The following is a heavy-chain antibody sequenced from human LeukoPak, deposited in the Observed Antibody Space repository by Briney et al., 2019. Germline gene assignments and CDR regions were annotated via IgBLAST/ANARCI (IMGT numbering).Heavy chain of an antibody. J-gene: IGHJ6*03. CDR1: GFTFSSYS. Sequence: PGGALRLSCAASGFTFSSYSMNWVRQAPGKGLEWVSYISSSSSTIYYADSVKGRFTISRDNAKNSLYLQMNILRAEDTAVYYCAGATPKVYYYYMDVWGKGTTVTVSS. CDR2: ISSSSSTI. CDR3: AGATPKVYYYYMDV. V-gene: IGHV3-48*01. D-gene: IGHD4-11*01.